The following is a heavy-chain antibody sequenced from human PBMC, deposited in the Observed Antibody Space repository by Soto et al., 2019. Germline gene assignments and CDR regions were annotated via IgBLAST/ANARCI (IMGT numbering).Heavy chain of an antibody. CDR1: GFSFSSYG. Sequence: QVQLVESGGGVVQPGRSLRLSCAASGFSFSSYGMHWVRQAPGKGLEWVAVIWYDGSNKYYADSVKGRFTISRDNSKNTLYLQMHSLRAEDTAMYYCARDGGIAVAGADYWGQGTLVTVSS. CDR2: IWYDGSNK. CDR3: ARDGGIAVAGADY. D-gene: IGHD6-19*01. J-gene: IGHJ4*02. V-gene: IGHV3-33*01.